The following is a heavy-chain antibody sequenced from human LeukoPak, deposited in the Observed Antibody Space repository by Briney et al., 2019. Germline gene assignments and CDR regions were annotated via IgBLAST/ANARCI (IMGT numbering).Heavy chain of an antibody. D-gene: IGHD3-22*01. Sequence: GGSLRLSCAASGFTFSSYAMHWVRQAPGKGLEYVSAISSNGGSTYYANSVKGRFTISRDNSKNTLYLQMNSLRAEDTAVYYCAKVRSDITMIVDSFDYWGQGTLVTVSS. CDR3: AKVRSDITMIVDSFDY. CDR1: GFTFSSYA. V-gene: IGHV3-64*01. CDR2: ISSNGGST. J-gene: IGHJ4*02.